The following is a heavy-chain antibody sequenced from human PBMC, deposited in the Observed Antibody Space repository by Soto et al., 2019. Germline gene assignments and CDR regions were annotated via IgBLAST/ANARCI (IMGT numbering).Heavy chain of an antibody. CDR1: GGTFSSYA. V-gene: IGHV1-69*05. D-gene: IGHD6-19*01. Sequence: QVQLVQSGAEVKKPGSSVKVSCKASGGTFSSYAISWVRQAPGQGLEWMGGIIPIFGTANNAQKFRGRVMITSDESKGAAYMGLSSLRSEDTAVYYWASSMGWQWHDFWGQGTLVTVSS. J-gene: IGHJ4*02. CDR2: IIPIFGTA. CDR3: ASSMGWQWHDF.